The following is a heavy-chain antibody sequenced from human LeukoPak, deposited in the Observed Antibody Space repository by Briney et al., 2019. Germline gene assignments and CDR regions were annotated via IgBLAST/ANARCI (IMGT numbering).Heavy chain of an antibody. Sequence: SVKVSCKASGGTFSSYAISWVRQAPGQGLEWMGGIIPIFGTANYAQKFQGRVTITADKSTSTAYMELSSLRSEDTAVYYCARNIRFGGNYYFDYWGQGTLVTVSS. CDR2: IIPIFGTA. CDR3: ARNIRFGGNYYFDY. D-gene: IGHD3-16*01. J-gene: IGHJ4*02. V-gene: IGHV1-69*06. CDR1: GGTFSSYA.